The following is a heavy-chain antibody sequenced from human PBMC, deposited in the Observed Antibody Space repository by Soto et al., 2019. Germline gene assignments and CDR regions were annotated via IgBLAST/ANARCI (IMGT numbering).Heavy chain of an antibody. CDR3: ARDYYDSSGYPLGAFDI. V-gene: IGHV1-69*13. CDR2: IIPIFGTA. CDR1: GGTFSSYA. D-gene: IGHD3-22*01. J-gene: IGHJ3*02. Sequence: SSVKVSCKASGGTFSSYAISWVRQAPGQGSEWMGGIIPIFGTANYAPKFQGRVTITADESTSTAYMELTSLRSEDTAVYYCARDYYDSSGYPLGAFDIRGQGKMDTVSS.